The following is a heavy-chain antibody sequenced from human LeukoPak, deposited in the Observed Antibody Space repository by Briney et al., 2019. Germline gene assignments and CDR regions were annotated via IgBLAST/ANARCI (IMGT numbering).Heavy chain of an antibody. CDR1: GLTFSNYA. CDR2: ISSSGGST. CDR3: ARVPGSSGYYFDY. Sequence: GGSLRLSWAASGLTFSNYAMNWVRQAPGKRLEWVSAISSSGGSTYYANSVNDRSTISRDNAKNSLYLQMNRLTAEDTTVYYCARVPGSSGYYFDYCGQGNLVTVSS. D-gene: IGHD3-22*01. V-gene: IGHV3-23*01. J-gene: IGHJ4*02.